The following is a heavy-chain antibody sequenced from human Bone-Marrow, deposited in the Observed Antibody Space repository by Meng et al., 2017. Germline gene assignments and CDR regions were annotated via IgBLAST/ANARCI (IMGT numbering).Heavy chain of an antibody. CDR2: IYSGDNT. CDR3: ARGIAAAGTDQSNDAFGI. V-gene: IGHV3-66*02. CDR1: GFTVKYIH. J-gene: IGHJ3*02. Sequence: GESLKISYAVSGFTVKYIHMTWVRQAPGKGLDWVSVIYSGDNTYYADSVKGRFTISRDNSKNTLYLQMNSLRAEDTAIYYCARGIAAAGTDQSNDAFGIWGQGTMVTVSS. D-gene: IGHD6-13*01.